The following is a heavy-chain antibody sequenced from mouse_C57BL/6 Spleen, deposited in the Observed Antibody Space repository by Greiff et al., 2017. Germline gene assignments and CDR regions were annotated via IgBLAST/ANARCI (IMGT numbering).Heavy chain of an antibody. V-gene: IGHV1-9*01. CDR1: GYTFTGYW. J-gene: IGHJ3*01. CDR3: ASGQNYYGSILFGY. CDR2: ILPGSGST. Sequence: QVQLQQSGAELMKPGASVKLSCKATGYTFTGYWIEWVKQRPGHGLEWIGEILPGSGSTNYNEKFKGKATFTADTSSNTAYMQLSSLTTEDSAIYYCASGQNYYGSILFGYRGQGTLVTVSA. D-gene: IGHD1-1*01.